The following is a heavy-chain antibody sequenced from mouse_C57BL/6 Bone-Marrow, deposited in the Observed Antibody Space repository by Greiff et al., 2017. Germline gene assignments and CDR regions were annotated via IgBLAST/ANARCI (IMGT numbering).Heavy chain of an antibody. CDR3: ARDADWVDY. D-gene: IGHD4-1*01. V-gene: IGHV7-1*01. CDR2: SRNKANDYTT. CDR1: GFTFSDFY. J-gene: IGHJ4*01. Sequence: EVQRVESGGGLVQSGRSLRLSCATSGFTFSDFYMEWVRQAPGKGLEWIAASRNKANDYTTEYSASVKGRFIVSRDTSQSILYLQMNALRAEDTAIYYCARDADWVDYWGQGTSVTVSS.